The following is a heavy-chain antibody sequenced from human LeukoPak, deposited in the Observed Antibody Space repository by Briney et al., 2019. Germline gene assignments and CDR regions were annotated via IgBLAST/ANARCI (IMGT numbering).Heavy chain of an antibody. V-gene: IGHV3-23*01. CDR3: AKGPSYSGSYSRGYFDY. CDR2: ISGSGGST. D-gene: IGHD1-26*01. J-gene: IGHJ4*02. CDR1: GFTFSSYA. Sequence: AGSMRLSCAASGFTFSSYAMSWVRQAPGKGLEWVSAISGSGGSTYYADSVKGRFTISRDNSKNTLYLQMNSLRAEDTAVYYCAKGPSYSGSYSRGYFDYWGQGTMVTVSS.